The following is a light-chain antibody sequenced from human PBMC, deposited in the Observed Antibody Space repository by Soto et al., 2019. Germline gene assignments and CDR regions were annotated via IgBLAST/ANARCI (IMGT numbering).Light chain of an antibody. V-gene: IGLV2-14*03. CDR1: RTDVGDYNY. J-gene: IGLJ2*01. CDR2: DVS. CDR3: SSYSSSITLV. Sequence: QSVLTQPASVSGSPGQSITISCTGTRTDVGDYNYVSWYQYHPGKAPKLMIYDVSNRPSGVSNRFSGSKSGNTASLTISGLQAEDEADYYCSSYSSSITLVFGGGTKVTVL.